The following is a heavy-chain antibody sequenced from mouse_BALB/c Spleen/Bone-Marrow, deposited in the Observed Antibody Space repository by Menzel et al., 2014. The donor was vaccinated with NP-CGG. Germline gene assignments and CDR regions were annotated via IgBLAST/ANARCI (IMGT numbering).Heavy chain of an antibody. V-gene: IGHV14-3*02. D-gene: IGHD4-1*01. J-gene: IGHJ2*01. Sequence: EVKLVESGAELVKPGASVELSCTASGFNIKDTYMHWVKQRPEQGLEWIGRIDPAHPYAKYSPKFQGKATITADTSSTTAYLQVSSLTSEDTAVYYRASLTGTFDYWGQGTTLTVSS. CDR2: IDPAHPYA. CDR3: ASLTGTFDY. CDR1: GFNIKDTY.